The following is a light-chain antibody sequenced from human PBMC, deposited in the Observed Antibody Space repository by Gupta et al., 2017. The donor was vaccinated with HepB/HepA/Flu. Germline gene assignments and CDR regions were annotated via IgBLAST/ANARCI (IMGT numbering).Light chain of an antibody. CDR2: TIS. CDR3: QQRDNILYT. V-gene: IGKV1-39*01. CDR1: QNISTF. Sequence: DIQMTQSPSSLSASVGDRVTITCRSSQNISTFLNWYQQKPGKAPKLLVSTISSLQSGVPSRFSGSGSGTNFTLTISRLQPEDFATYYCQQRDNILYTFGQGTKVEIK. J-gene: IGKJ2*01.